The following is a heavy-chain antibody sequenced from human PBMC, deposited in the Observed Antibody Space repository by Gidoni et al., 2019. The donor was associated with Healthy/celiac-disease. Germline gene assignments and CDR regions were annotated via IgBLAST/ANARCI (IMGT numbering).Heavy chain of an antibody. V-gene: IGHV4-34*01. CDR2: INHSGST. D-gene: IGHD3-10*01. CDR1: GGSFGGYY. CDR3: ARVFMVRGAARGMDV. J-gene: IGHJ6*02. Sequence: QVQLQQWGAGLLKPSETLSRTCAAHGGSFGGYYWSWIRQPPGKGLEWIGEINHSGSTNYNPSLKSRVTISVVTAKNQFSLKLSSVTAADTAVYYCARVFMVRGAARGMDVWGQGTTVTVSS.